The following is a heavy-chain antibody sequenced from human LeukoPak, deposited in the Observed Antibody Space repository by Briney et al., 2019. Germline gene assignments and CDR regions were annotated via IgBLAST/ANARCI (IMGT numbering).Heavy chain of an antibody. J-gene: IGHJ4*02. Sequence: PSETLSLTCAVSGDSISSGYYWSWIRQPAGKGLEWIGRIYTSGNPNYNPSLKSRVTMSLDTSKNQFSLNLSSVTAADTTVYYCARSGGSGFQLDYWGQGTLVTVSS. CDR3: ARSGGSGFQLDY. CDR1: GDSISSGYY. CDR2: IYTSGNP. V-gene: IGHV4-4*07. D-gene: IGHD3-16*01.